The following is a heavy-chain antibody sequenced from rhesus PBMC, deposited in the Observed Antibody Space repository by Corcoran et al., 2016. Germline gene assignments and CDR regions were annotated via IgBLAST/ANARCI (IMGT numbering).Heavy chain of an antibody. CDR1: GYTFTSYY. V-gene: IGHV1S9*01. J-gene: IGHJ4*01. CDR3: TRPYSGYSFFFDY. D-gene: IGHD5-24*01. Sequence: QVQLVQSGAEVKKPGASVKLSCKASGYTFTSYYIHWVRQAPGQVLEWMEWINPRNVNTCYAQKFQGRVTMTRDTSKRTAYMELSSLRSEDTAVYYCTRPYSGYSFFFDYWGQGVLVTVSS. CDR2: INPRNVNT.